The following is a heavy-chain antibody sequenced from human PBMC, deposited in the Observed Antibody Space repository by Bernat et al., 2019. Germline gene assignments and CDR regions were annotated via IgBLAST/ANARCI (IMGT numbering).Heavy chain of an antibody. CDR2: IKQDGSEK. Sequence: VQLVESGGGLVQPGGSLRLSCAASGFTFSSYWMSWVRQAPGEGLEWVANIKQDGSEKYYVDSVKGRFTVSRDNAKNSLYLQMNSLRAEDTAVYYCSKVLLYCTGTSCYAGGLDYWGQGTLITVSS. CDR1: GFTFSSYW. CDR3: SKVLLYCTGTSCYAGGLDY. V-gene: IGHV3-7*03. J-gene: IGHJ4*02. D-gene: IGHD2-2*01.